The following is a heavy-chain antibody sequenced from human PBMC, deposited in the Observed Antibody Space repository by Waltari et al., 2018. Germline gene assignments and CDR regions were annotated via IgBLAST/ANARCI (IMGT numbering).Heavy chain of an antibody. D-gene: IGHD2-2*01. CDR2: ISGSGGST. CDR1: GFTFSSYA. CDR3: AKVGGSTSCYGCWYFDL. J-gene: IGHJ2*01. V-gene: IGHV3-23*01. Sequence: EVQLLESGGGLVQPGGSLRLSCAASGFTFSSYAMSWVRQAPGQGLEWVSAISGSGGSTYYADAGKGRFTISRDNSKNTLYLQMNSLRAEDTAVYYCAKVGGSTSCYGCWYFDLWGRGTLVTVSS.